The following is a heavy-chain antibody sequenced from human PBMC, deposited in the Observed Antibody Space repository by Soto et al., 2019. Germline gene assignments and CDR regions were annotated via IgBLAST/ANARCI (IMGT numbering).Heavy chain of an antibody. D-gene: IGHD3-22*01. CDR3: ARLHCDSPNCVPLDP. CDR2: MYYSGTS. Sequence: QLQLQESGPGLVKPSETLSLTCTVSGGSISDDTYYWGWIRQPPGKGLEWIGNMYYSGTSSYNPSLKSRVSMSVDTSKKQLSLRLTSVTAADTAVYYCARLHCDSPNCVPLDPWGQGTLVTVSS. CDR1: GGSISDDTYY. J-gene: IGHJ5*02. V-gene: IGHV4-39*01.